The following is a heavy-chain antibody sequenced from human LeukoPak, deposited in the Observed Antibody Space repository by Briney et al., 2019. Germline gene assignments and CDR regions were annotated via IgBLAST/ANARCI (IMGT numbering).Heavy chain of an antibody. D-gene: IGHD5-12*01. CDR2: IKQDGSEE. V-gene: IGHV3-7*01. CDR1: RFTFSNYW. CDR3: ARDGATFSGYDWYYYMDV. J-gene: IGHJ6*03. Sequence: GGSLRLSCAASRFTFSNYWMSWVRQAPGKGLEWVANIKQDGSEEYYVDSVKGRFTISRDNAKNSMYLQMNSLRAEDTAVYYCARDGATFSGYDWYYYMDVWGKGTTVTVSS.